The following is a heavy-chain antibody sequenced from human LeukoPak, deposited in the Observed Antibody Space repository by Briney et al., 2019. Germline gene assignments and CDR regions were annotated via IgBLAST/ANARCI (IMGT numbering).Heavy chain of an antibody. Sequence: SETLSLTCAVYGGSFSGYYWSWIRQPPGKGLEWIGEINHSGSTNYNPSLKSRVTISVDTSKNQFSLKLSSVTAADTAVYYCARESIAAHPNWFDPWGQGTLVTVSS. D-gene: IGHD6-6*01. CDR2: INHSGST. J-gene: IGHJ5*02. V-gene: IGHV4-34*01. CDR1: GGSFSGYY. CDR3: ARESIAAHPNWFDP.